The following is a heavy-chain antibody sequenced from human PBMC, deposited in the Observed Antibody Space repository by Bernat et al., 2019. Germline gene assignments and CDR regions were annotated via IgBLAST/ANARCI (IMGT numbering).Heavy chain of an antibody. J-gene: IGHJ3*02. CDR1: GFSFSSYD. CDR2: VTGSGTNI. V-gene: IGHV3-48*01. CDR3: ARGGGAFDI. Sequence: EVQLVESGGGLVQPGGSLRLSCAASGFSFSSYDMNWVRQAPGKGLEWVSLVTGSGTNIFYADSVKGRFTVSRDNAKNSLYLQMNSRRAEDTAVYYCARGGGAFDIWGQGTMVTVSS.